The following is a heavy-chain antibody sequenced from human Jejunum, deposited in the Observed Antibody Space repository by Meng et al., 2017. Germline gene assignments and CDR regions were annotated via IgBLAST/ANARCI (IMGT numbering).Heavy chain of an antibody. V-gene: IGHV3-53*01. Sequence: GGPLRLSCAVSGFSVSSTYMSWVRQAPGRGLEWVSIIYSGGNTYYADSVKGRFTISRDNSKNTLYLQMTSLRVEDTAVYYCARDRSSGWLTFDSWGQGTLVTVSS. CDR2: IYSGGNT. J-gene: IGHJ4*02. CDR3: ARDRSSGWLTFDS. CDR1: GFSVSSTY. D-gene: IGHD6-19*01.